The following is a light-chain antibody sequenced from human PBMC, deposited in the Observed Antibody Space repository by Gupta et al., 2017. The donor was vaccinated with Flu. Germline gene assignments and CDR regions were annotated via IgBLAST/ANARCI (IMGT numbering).Light chain of an antibody. CDR1: STDVGAYNY. CDR3: SSFTTRSLWV. V-gene: IGLV2-14*01. J-gene: IGLJ3*02. CDR2: EVT. Sequence: FALTQPASVSGSPGQSITISCTGSSTDVGAYNYVSWYQQHPGKAPKLVMYEVTNRPSGISGRFSGSKSGDTASLTISWLHTDDEADYYCSSFTTRSLWVFGGGTKLTVL.